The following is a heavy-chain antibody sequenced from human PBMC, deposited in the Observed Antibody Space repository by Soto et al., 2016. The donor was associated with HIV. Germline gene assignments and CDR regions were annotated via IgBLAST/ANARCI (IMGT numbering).Heavy chain of an antibody. J-gene: IGHJ4*02. CDR3: ARERGSGSLKTVLGY. V-gene: IGHV3-30*04. CDR1: GFTFSNYG. Sequence: VQLVESGGGVVQPGRPLRLSCAGSGFTFSNYGFHWVRQAPGKGLEWVATISYDGSSKYYADSVKGRFTISRDISKNTLNLQMNSLRPEDTAIYYCARERGSGSLKTVLGYWGQGNLVTVSS. D-gene: IGHD3-10*01. CDR2: ISYDGSSK.